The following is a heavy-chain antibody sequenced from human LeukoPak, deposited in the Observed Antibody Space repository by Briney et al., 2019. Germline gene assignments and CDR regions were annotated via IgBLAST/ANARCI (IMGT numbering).Heavy chain of an antibody. CDR2: ISGSGDNT. V-gene: IGHV3-23*01. Sequence: PGGSLRLSCAVSGFTFSNYGMNWVRQAPGKGLEWVSAISGSGDNTYYADSVKGRFTISRDNSKNTLYLQMNSLRAEDTAVYYCARDKDDYGSGNHWFDPWGQGTLVTVSS. D-gene: IGHD3-10*01. J-gene: IGHJ5*02. CDR1: GFTFSNYG. CDR3: ARDKDDYGSGNHWFDP.